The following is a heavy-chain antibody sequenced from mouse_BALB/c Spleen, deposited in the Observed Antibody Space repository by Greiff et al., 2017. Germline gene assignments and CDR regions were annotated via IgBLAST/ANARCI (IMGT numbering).Heavy chain of an antibody. J-gene: IGHJ1*01. CDR2: IDPSDSET. D-gene: IGHD1-1*02. CDR3: ARSGSGYFDV. Sequence: QVQLQQPGAELVKPGAPVKLSCKASGYTFTSYWMNWVKQRPGRGLEWIGRIDPSDSETHYNQKFKDKATLTVDKSSSTAYIQLSSLTSEDSAVYYCARSGSGYFDVWGAGTTVTGSS. CDR1: GYTFTSYW. V-gene: IGHV1-69*02.